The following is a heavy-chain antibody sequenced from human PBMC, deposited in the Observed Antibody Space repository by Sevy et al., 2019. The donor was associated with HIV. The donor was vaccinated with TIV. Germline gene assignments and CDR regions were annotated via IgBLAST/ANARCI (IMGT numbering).Heavy chain of an antibody. CDR2: ISSASSYI. D-gene: IGHD3-10*01. CDR3: ARGDYYGSLYYFDY. J-gene: IGHJ4*02. CDR1: GFTFNYHF. Sequence: GGSLRLSCAASGFTFNYHFMNWVRQVPGKGLEWVSYISSASSYINYSDSVKGRFTISRDNAKNLVFLEMNNLRPEDTAVYFWARGDYYGSLYYFDYWGQGTLVTVSS. V-gene: IGHV3-21*01.